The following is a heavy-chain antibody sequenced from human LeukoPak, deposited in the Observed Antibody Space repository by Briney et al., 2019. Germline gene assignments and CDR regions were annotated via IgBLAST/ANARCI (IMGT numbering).Heavy chain of an antibody. V-gene: IGHV3-23*01. Sequence: GGSLRLSCAASGFTFSSYAMSWVRQAPGKGLEWVSAISGSGGSTYYAGSVKGRFTISRDNSKNTLYLQMNSLRAEDTAVYYCAKVVGAVAGSHGMDVWGQGTTVTVSS. CDR3: AKVVGAVAGSHGMDV. CDR1: GFTFSSYA. J-gene: IGHJ6*02. D-gene: IGHD6-19*01. CDR2: ISGSGGST.